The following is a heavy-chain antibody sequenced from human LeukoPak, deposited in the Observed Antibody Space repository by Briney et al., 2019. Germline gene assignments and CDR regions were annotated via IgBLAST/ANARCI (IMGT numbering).Heavy chain of an antibody. Sequence: GGSLRLSCAASGFSFSSYSMNWVRQAPGKGVEWVSSISSSSTNMYWGDSVKGRFTISRDNAKNSLYLQMNSLRAEDTAVYYCARVLGSCSGASCYGMDVWGQGTTVTVSS. CDR1: GFSFSSYS. CDR3: ARVLGSCSGASCYGMDV. D-gene: IGHD2-15*01. J-gene: IGHJ6*02. CDR2: ISSSSTNM. V-gene: IGHV3-21*01.